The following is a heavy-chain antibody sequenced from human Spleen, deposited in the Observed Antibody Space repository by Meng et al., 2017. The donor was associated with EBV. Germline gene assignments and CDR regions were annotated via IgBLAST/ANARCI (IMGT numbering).Heavy chain of an antibody. CDR3: ANLRGY. V-gene: IGHV3-21*04. J-gene: IGHJ4*02. CDR1: GFSFNTKS. Sequence: VQVVVCGGGEARPGRSLSLASAGSGFSFNTKSMFWVRQPPGKGLEWVSSISDTSKYIFYTDSVKVRFTISRDNAKNSLYLQLNSLRVEDTGMYFCANLRGYWGQGTLVTVSS. CDR2: ISDTSKYI.